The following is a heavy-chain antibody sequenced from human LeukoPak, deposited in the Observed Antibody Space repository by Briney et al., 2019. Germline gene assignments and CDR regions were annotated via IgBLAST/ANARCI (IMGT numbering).Heavy chain of an antibody. CDR3: AKDPWGYDSSGYPDY. CDR1: GFTFSSYA. D-gene: IGHD3-22*01. CDR2: ISGSGGST. J-gene: IGHJ4*02. Sequence: GGSLRLSCAASGFTFSSYAMSWVRQAPGKGLEWVSAISGSGGSTYYADSVKGRFTTSRDNSKNTLYLQMNSLRAEDTAVYYCAKDPWGYDSSGYPDYWSQGTLVTVSS. V-gene: IGHV3-23*01.